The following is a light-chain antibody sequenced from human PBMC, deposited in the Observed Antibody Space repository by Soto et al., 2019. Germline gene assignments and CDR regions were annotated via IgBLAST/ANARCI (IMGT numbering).Light chain of an antibody. CDR2: EVS. V-gene: IGLV2-8*01. J-gene: IGLJ3*02. Sequence: QSALTQPPSASGSPGQSVTISCTGTSSDVGGYNYVSWYQQHPGKAPKLMIYEVSKRPSGVPDRFSGSKSGNTASLTVSGLQAEDEADYYCSSYAGSNLWVFGGGTKFTVL. CDR3: SSYAGSNLWV. CDR1: SSDVGGYNY.